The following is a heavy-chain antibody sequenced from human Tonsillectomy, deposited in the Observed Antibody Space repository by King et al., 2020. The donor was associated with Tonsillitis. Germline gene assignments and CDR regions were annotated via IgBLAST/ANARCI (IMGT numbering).Heavy chain of an antibody. J-gene: IGHJ6*02. CDR3: ARDCSGGSCYPYYYGMDV. V-gene: IGHV3-21*01. Sequence: VQLVESGGGLVKPGGSLRLSCAASGFTFSSYSMNWVRXSPGKGLEWVSSXSSSSSXIYYADSVKGRFAISRDNAKHSLYLQMNSLRAEDTAVYYCARDCSGGSCYPYYYGMDVWGQGTTVTVSS. CDR1: GFTFSSYS. CDR2: XSSSSSXI. D-gene: IGHD2-15*01.